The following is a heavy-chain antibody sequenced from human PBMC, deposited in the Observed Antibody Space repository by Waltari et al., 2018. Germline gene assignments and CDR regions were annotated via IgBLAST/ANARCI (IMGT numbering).Heavy chain of an antibody. D-gene: IGHD4-17*01. CDR1: GGSISSSSYY. V-gene: IGHV4-39*01. Sequence: QLQLQESGPGLVKPSETLSLTCTVSGGSISSSSYYWGWIRQPPGKGLEWIGSIYYSGSTYYNPSRKSRVTISVDTSKNQFSLKLSSVTAADTAVYYGARGWDYGDYVGSLFDYWGQGTLVTVSS. CDR2: IYYSGST. CDR3: ARGWDYGDYVGSLFDY. J-gene: IGHJ4*02.